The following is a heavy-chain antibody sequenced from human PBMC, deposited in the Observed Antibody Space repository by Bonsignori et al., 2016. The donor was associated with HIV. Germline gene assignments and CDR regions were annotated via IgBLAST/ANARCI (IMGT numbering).Heavy chain of an antibody. Sequence: WIRQSPSRGLEWLGRTYYRSKWYNDYAVSVKSRITINPDTSKNQFSLQLNSVTPEDTAVYYCARLMAAYCGGDCYLGRPQDAFDIWGQGTMVTVSS. J-gene: IGHJ3*02. V-gene: IGHV6-1*01. CDR2: TYYRSKWYN. CDR3: ARLMAAYCGGDCYLGRPQDAFDI. D-gene: IGHD2-21*01.